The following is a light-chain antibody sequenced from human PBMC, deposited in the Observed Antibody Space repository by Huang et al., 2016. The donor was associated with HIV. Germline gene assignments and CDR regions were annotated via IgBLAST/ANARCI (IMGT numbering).Light chain of an antibody. J-gene: IGKJ3*01. CDR3: KRFDSFL. V-gene: IGKV1-9*01. Sequence: IQLTQSPSSLSAAVGDRVTITCRASQNISSYLAWYQQKPGKAPNLLIYGASTLQSGVRGRVCGRGSGTVFSLTISNLQPEDFATYYCKRFDSFLFGHGTKVDV. CDR2: GAS. CDR1: QNISSY.